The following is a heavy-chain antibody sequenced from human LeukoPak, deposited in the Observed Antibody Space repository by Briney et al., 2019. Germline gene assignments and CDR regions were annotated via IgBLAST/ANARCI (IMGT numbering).Heavy chain of an antibody. Sequence: ASVKVSCKASGFTFTAYAMHWVRQAPGQRLEWMGWINAGNGDTKYSQKFQGRVTITRDTSATTAYMELSSLRSEDTAVYYCARGYSGSYYSFDYWGQGTLVTVSS. CDR3: ARGYSGSYYSFDY. CDR2: INAGNGDT. J-gene: IGHJ4*02. V-gene: IGHV1-3*01. D-gene: IGHD1-26*01. CDR1: GFTFTAYA.